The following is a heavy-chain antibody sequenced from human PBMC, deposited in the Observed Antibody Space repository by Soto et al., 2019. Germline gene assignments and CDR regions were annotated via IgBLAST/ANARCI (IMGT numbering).Heavy chain of an antibody. D-gene: IGHD3-22*01. CDR1: GDSINSNSHY. V-gene: IGHV4-39*07. J-gene: IGHJ3*02. CDR2: IYYSGST. Sequence: SETLSLTCTVSGDSINSNSHYWAWIRQPPGKGLEWIGSIYYSGSTYYNPSLKSRITVSVDRSKNQFSLKLSSVTAADTAVYYCASVSYYYDSSDAFDIWGQGTMVTVSS. CDR3: ASVSYYYDSSDAFDI.